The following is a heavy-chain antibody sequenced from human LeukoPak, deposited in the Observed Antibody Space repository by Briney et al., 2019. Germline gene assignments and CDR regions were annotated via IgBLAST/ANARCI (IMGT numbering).Heavy chain of an antibody. J-gene: IGHJ4*02. D-gene: IGHD2-2*01. CDR2: MNPNSGNT. CDR3: ARYVCSSTSCYSDY. Sequence: ASVKVSCKASGYTFTSYDINWVRQATGQGLEWMGWMNPNSGNTGYAQKFQGRVTITRNTSISTAYMELCSLRSEDTAVYYCARYVCSSTSCYSDYWGQGTLVTVSS. CDR1: GYTFTSYD. V-gene: IGHV1-8*03.